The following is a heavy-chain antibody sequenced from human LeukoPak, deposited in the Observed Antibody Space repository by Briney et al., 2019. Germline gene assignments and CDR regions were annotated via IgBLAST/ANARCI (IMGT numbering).Heavy chain of an antibody. V-gene: IGHV3-23*01. CDR2: ISGSGGST. CDR1: GFTFSSYA. CDR3: ASQYCSGGSCYSQFDY. D-gene: IGHD2-15*01. Sequence: GGSLRLSCAASGFTFSSYAMSWVRQAPGKGLEWVSAISGSGGSTYYADSVKGRFTIPRDNSKNTLYLQMNSLRAEDTAVYYCASQYCSGGSCYSQFDYWGQGTLVTVSS. J-gene: IGHJ4*02.